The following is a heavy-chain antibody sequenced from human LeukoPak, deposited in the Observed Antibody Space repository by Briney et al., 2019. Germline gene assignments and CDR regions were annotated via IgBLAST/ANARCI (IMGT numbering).Heavy chain of an antibody. CDR1: GFTVSTYD. D-gene: IGHD1/OR15-1a*01. CDR3: ASVGNSEGYFDY. J-gene: IGHJ4*02. Sequence: GGSLRLSCVASGFTVSTYDMNWVRQAPGKGLEWVSYLTGSSDITYYADSVKGRFTISRDNAKNSLYLQMNSLRAEDTAVYYCASVGNSEGYFDYWGQGTLVTVSS. V-gene: IGHV3-48*04. CDR2: LTGSSDIT.